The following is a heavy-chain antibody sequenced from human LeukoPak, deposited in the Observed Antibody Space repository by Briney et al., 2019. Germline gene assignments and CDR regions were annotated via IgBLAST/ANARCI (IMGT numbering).Heavy chain of an antibody. Sequence: SVKVSCKASGGTFSSYAISWVRQAPGQGLEWMGGIIPIFGTANYAQKFQGRVTITTDESTSTAYMELSSLRSEDTAVYYCARDRTGTYAFDIWGQGTMVTVSS. CDR3: ARDRTGTYAFDI. D-gene: IGHD1-1*01. V-gene: IGHV1-69*05. J-gene: IGHJ3*02. CDR2: IIPIFGTA. CDR1: GGTFSSYA.